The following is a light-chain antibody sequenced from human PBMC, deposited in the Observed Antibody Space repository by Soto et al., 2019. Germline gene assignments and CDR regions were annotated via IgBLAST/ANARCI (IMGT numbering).Light chain of an antibody. V-gene: IGLV2-14*01. Sequence: QSALTQPASVSGSPGQSITISCTGTSSDVGDYNYVSWYQQHPGKAPKLMIYDVSNRPSGVSNRFSGSKSGNTASLTISGLQAEDEPDYYCSSYTSSSTLVVFGTGTKLTVL. CDR3: SSYTSSSTLVV. CDR2: DVS. CDR1: SSDVGDYNY. J-gene: IGLJ1*01.